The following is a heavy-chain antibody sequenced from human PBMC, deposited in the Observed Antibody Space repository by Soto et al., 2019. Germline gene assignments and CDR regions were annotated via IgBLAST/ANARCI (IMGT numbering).Heavy chain of an antibody. V-gene: IGHV3-30-3*01. J-gene: IGHJ6*02. CDR3: ARSPGYCSTTRCYGRDFAMDV. D-gene: IGHD2-2*01. CDR1: RFTFSNYA. Sequence: QVQLVEFGGGVVQPGRSLRLSCAASRFTFSNYAMHWVRQAPGKGLQWVALISFDGSTKYYADSVKGRFTISRDNSKNTRYRQMNSLRAEDTAVYYCARSPGYCSTTRCYGRDFAMDVWGQGTTVTVSS. CDR2: ISFDGSTK.